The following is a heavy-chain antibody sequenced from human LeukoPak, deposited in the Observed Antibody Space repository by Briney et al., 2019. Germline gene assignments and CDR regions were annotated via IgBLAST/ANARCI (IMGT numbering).Heavy chain of an antibody. D-gene: IGHD1-26*01. J-gene: IGHJ6*02. CDR2: INHSGST. V-gene: IGHV4-34*01. CDR1: GGSFSGYY. Sequence: KPSETLSLTCAVYGGSFSGYYWSWIRQPPGKGLEWIGEINHSGSTNYNPSLKSRVTISGDTSKNQFSLKLSSVPAADTAVYYCATPSGSYYYYYGMDVWGQGTTVTVSS. CDR3: ATPSGSYYYYYGMDV.